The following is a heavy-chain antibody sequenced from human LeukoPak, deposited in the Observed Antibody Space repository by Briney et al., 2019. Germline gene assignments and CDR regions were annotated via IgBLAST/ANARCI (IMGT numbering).Heavy chain of an antibody. J-gene: IGHJ4*02. CDR1: GFTFFSYI. D-gene: IGHD5-18*01. Sequence: KPGGSLRLSCAASGFTFFSYIMNWVRQAPGKGLEWVSSISSSSSYIYYADSVKGRFTIPRDNAKNSLYLQMNSLRAEDTAVYYCARDRKIDPSYWYHTAMGPDYWGQGTLVTVSS. V-gene: IGHV3-21*01. CDR3: ARDRKIDPSYWYHTAMGPDY. CDR2: ISSSSSYI.